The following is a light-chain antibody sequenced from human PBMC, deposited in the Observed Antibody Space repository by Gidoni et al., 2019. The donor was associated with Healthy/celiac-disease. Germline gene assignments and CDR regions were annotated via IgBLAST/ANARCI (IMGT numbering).Light chain of an antibody. J-gene: IGLJ1*01. Sequence: QSALTQPASVSGSPGQSITISCTGTSSDVGSYNLVSWYQQHPGKAPKLMIYEVRKRPSGVSNRFSGSKSGNTASLTISGLQAEDEADYYCCSYAGSSLYVFGTGTKVTVL. V-gene: IGLV2-23*02. CDR3: CSYAGSSLYV. CDR1: SSDVGSYNL. CDR2: EVR.